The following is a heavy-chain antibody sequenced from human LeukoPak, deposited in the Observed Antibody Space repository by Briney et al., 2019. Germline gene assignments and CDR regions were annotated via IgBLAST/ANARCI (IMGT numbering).Heavy chain of an antibody. CDR3: AREIAVAGGWFDP. Sequence: SATLSLTCPVSGRSISSGGYYWSWLRQHPGKGLEWIGYIYCSGSTYYNPSLKSRVTISVDTSKNQFSLKLSSVTAADTAVYYCAREIAVAGGWFDPWGQGTLVTVSS. CDR2: IYCSGST. D-gene: IGHD6-19*01. V-gene: IGHV4-31*03. CDR1: GRSISSGGYY. J-gene: IGHJ5*02.